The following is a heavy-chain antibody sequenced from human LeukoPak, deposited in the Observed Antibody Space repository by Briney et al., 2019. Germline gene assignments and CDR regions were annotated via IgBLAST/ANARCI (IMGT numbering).Heavy chain of an antibody. D-gene: IGHD2-2*01. CDR3: ARRLTQYDCFDP. V-gene: IGHV6-1*01. CDR1: GDSVSSNSVT. J-gene: IGHJ5*02. CDR2: TYYRSTWYN. Sequence: SQTLSLTCALSGDSVSSNSVTWNWIRQSPSRGLEWLGRTYYRSTWYNDYAVSVRGRITVNPDTSKNQFSLHLNSVTPEDSAVYYCARRLTQYDCFDPWGQGILVTVSS.